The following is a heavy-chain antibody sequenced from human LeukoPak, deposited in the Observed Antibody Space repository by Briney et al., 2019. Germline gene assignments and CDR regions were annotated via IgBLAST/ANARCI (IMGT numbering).Heavy chain of an antibody. CDR1: GYTFTGYY. CDR2: INTNSGGT. J-gene: IGHJ4*02. CDR3: ARSGSRATMVRGVIPNFGY. D-gene: IGHD3-10*01. V-gene: IGHV1-2*06. Sequence: ASVKVSCKASGYTFTGYYMHWVRQAPGQGLEWMGRINTNSGGTNYAQKFQGRVTMTRDTSISTAYMELSRLRSDDTAVYYCARSGSRATMVRGVIPNFGYWGQGTLVTVSS.